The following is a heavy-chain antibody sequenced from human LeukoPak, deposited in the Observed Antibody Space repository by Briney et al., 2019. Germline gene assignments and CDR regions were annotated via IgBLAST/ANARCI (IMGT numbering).Heavy chain of an antibody. CDR3: ARGRRTGDRGYYFDY. Sequence: GGSLRLSCAASGFTFSSYWMSWVRQAPGKGLEWVSSISRNSGYIYYTDSMKGRLTISRDNANNSLYLQMNNLRAEDTAMYYCARGRRTGDRGYYFDYWGQGTLVTVSS. V-gene: IGHV3-21*01. CDR1: GFTFSSYW. J-gene: IGHJ4*02. D-gene: IGHD7-27*01. CDR2: ISRNSGYI.